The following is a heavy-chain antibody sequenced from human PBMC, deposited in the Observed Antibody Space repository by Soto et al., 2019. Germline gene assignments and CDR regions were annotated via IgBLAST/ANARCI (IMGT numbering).Heavy chain of an antibody. D-gene: IGHD6-19*01. CDR1: GGTFSSYA. CDR2: IIPIFGTA. V-gene: IGHV1-69*01. J-gene: IGHJ6*02. CDR3: ATPEPGIAVARSLFYGMDV. Sequence: QVQLVQSGAEVKKPGSSVKVSCKASGGTFSSYAISWVRQAPGQGLEWMGGIIPIFGTANYEQKCQGRVTITADESTSTAYMELSSLRSEDTAVYYCATPEPGIAVARSLFYGMDVWGQGTTVTVSS.